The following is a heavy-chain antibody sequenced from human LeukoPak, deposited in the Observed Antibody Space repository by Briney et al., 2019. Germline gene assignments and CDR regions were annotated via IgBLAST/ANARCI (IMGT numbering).Heavy chain of an antibody. V-gene: IGHV3-21*05. CDR1: GFTFSSYS. J-gene: IGHJ6*02. CDR2: ISSSSSYI. Sequence: GGSLRLSCAASGFTFSSYSMNWVRQAPGKGLEWVSYISSSSSYIYYADSVKGRFTISRDNAKNSLYLQMNSLRAEDTAVYYCAKSLSPDSSSSYGMDVWGQGTTVTVSS. D-gene: IGHD6-13*01. CDR3: AKSLSPDSSSSYGMDV.